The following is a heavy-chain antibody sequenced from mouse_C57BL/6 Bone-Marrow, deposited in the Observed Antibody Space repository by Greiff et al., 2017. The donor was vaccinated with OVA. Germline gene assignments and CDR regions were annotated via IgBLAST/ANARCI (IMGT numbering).Heavy chain of an antibody. V-gene: IGHV1-55*01. CDR1: GYTFTSYW. Sequence: QVQLQQSGAELVKPGASVTMSCKASGYTFTSYWITWVKQRPGQGLEWIGDIYPGSGSTNYNEKFTSKATLTVDTSSSTAYMQLSSLTSEDSAVNDCTRSADGSSYVGLAYWGQGILVTVSA. J-gene: IGHJ3*01. D-gene: IGHD1-1*01. CDR2: IYPGSGST. CDR3: TRSADGSSYVGLAY.